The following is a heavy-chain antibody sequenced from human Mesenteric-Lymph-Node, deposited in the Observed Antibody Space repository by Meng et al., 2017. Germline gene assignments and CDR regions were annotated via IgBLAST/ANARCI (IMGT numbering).Heavy chain of an antibody. CDR1: GGSFSGYY. V-gene: IGHV4-34*01. CDR2: INHSGST. J-gene: IGHJ4*02. D-gene: IGHD2-2*02. Sequence: SETLSLTCAVYGGSFSGYYWSWIRQPPGKGLEWIGEINHSGSTNYNPSLKSRVTISVDTSKNQFSLKLSSVTAADTAVYYCARVYRGVPFDYWGQGTLVTVSS. CDR3: ARVYRGVPFDY.